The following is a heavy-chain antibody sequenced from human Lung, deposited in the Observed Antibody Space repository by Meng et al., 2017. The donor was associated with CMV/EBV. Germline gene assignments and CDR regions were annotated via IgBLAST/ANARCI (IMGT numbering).Heavy chain of an antibody. D-gene: IGHD3-3*01. Sequence: SXKISXAVSGFTFRSYGMHWVRQAPGKGLDWVAFISFDGNTKFYADTVKGRFTISRNNSQSTLYLQMHSLRGEDTAVYFCANTKLRPTSGNNYDLLVFDPWGQGTXVPVAS. J-gene: IGHJ5*01. V-gene: IGHV3-30*18. CDR1: GFTFRSYG. CDR3: ANTKLRPTSGNNYDLLVFDP. CDR2: ISFDGNTK.